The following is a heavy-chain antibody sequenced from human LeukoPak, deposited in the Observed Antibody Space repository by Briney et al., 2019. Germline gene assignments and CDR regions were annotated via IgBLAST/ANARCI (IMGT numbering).Heavy chain of an antibody. Sequence: ASVKVSCKASGYTFTAYYIYWVRQAPGQGLEWMGWINPNSGGTNYAQKFQGWVTMTRDTSISTAYMELSRLRSDDTAVYYCYVLLWFGELLYDYWGQGTLVTVSS. CDR1: GYTFTAYY. D-gene: IGHD3-10*01. J-gene: IGHJ4*02. V-gene: IGHV1-2*04. CDR2: INPNSGGT. CDR3: YVLLWFGELLYDY.